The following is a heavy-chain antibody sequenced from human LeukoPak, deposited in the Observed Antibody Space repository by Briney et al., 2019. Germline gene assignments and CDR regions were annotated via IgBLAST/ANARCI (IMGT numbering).Heavy chain of an antibody. CDR2: IIPIFGTA. V-gene: IGHV1-69*01. Sequence: SVKVSCKASGGTFSSYAISWVQQAPGQGLEWMGGIIPIFGTANYAQKFQGRVTITADESTSTAYMELSSLRSEDTAVYYCASGRHCGGDCYSEAEYFQHWGQGTLVTVSS. CDR3: ASGRHCGGDCYSEAEYFQH. D-gene: IGHD2-21*02. CDR1: GGTFSSYA. J-gene: IGHJ1*01.